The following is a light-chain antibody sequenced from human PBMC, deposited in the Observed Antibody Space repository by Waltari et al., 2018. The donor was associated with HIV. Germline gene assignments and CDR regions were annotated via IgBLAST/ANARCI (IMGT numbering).Light chain of an antibody. CDR3: QSYDQTIPCV. Sequence: NFVLTQPHSVSASPGKTVTISCARSSGNISTHHVQWSQQRPGSAPTPVIYEDTQRPSGVPDRFSGSIDTSSNSASLTIYELKTEDEADYYCQSYDQTIPCVFGTGTRLTVL. CDR2: EDT. CDR1: SGNISTHH. V-gene: IGLV6-57*03. J-gene: IGLJ1*01.